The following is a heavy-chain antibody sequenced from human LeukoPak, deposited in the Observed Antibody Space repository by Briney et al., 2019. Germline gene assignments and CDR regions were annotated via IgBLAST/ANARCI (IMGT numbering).Heavy chain of an antibody. Sequence: GGSLRLSCAASGFSVSSNYMSWVRQAPGKGLEWVSVIYSGGSTYYADSVKGRFTISRDNSKNTLHLQMNSLRAEDTAVYYCARVFCDTTSCYNFDYWGQGTLVTVSS. J-gene: IGHJ4*02. V-gene: IGHV3-66*01. CDR1: GFSVSSNY. CDR2: IYSGGST. D-gene: IGHD2-2*01. CDR3: ARVFCDTTSCYNFDY.